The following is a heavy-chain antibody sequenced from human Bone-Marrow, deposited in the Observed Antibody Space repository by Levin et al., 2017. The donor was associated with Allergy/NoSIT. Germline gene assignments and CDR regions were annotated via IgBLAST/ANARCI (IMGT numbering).Heavy chain of an antibody. V-gene: IGHV1-18*01. CDR3: ARGLGSGLFF. CDR2: ISVDNGNT. D-gene: IGHD6-19*01. Sequence: GASVKVSCKASGYIFLNYGVSWVRQVPGQGLEWVGWISVDNGNTNYAHNLQGRVTMTTDTSTSTVYMELRRLRSDDTAVYYCARGLGSGLFFWGQGTLVTVSS. CDR1: GYIFLNYG. J-gene: IGHJ4*02.